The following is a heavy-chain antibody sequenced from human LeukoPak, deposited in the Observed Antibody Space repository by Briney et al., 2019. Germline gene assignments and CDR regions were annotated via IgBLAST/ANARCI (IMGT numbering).Heavy chain of an antibody. Sequence: PSETLSLTCAVYGGSFSGYYWSWIRQPPGKGLEWIGEINHSGSTNYNPSLKSRVTISVDTSKNQFSLKLSSVTAADTAVYYCASLSMTTGNWLSYCMDVWGKGTTVTVSS. J-gene: IGHJ6*03. D-gene: IGHD4-17*01. CDR1: GGSFSGYY. V-gene: IGHV4-34*01. CDR3: ASLSMTTGNWLSYCMDV. CDR2: INHSGST.